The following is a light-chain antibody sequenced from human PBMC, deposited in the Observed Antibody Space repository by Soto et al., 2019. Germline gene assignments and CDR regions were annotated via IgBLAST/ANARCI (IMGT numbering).Light chain of an antibody. J-gene: IGLJ2*01. V-gene: IGLV1-47*01. Sequence: QSVLTQPPSASGTPGQKVTISCSGSSSNIGSNYVYWYQQLPGTAPKLLIYRTNQRPSGVPDRFSGSTSGTSASLAISGLRSEDETDYYCAAWDDSLSGGVFGGGTQLTVL. CDR2: RTN. CDR1: SSNIGSNY. CDR3: AAWDDSLSGGV.